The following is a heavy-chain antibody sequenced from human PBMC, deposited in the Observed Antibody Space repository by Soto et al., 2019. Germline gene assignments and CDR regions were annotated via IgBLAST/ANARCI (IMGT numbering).Heavy chain of an antibody. J-gene: IGHJ6*02. CDR3: ARGNYSSSWWFDYYGMDV. V-gene: IGHV4-30-4*01. CDR1: GGSISSGDYY. D-gene: IGHD6-13*01. Sequence: PSETLSLTCTVSGGSISSGDYYWSWIRQPPGKGLEWIGYIYYSGSTYYNPSLKSRVTISVDTSKNQFSLKLSSVTAADTAVYYCARGNYSSSWWFDYYGMDVWGQGTTVTVSS. CDR2: IYYSGST.